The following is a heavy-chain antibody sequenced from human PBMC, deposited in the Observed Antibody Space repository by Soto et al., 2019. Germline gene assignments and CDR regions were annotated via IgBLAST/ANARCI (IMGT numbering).Heavy chain of an antibody. V-gene: IGHV3-9*01. CDR2: ISWNSGSI. D-gene: IGHD2-2*01. Sequence: EVQLVESGGGLVQPGRSLRLSCAASGFTFDDYAMHWVRQAPGKGLEWVSGISWNSGSIGYADSVKGRFTISRDNAKNSLYLQVNSLRAEDTALYYCAKGGQLRTEGGGYWGQGTLVTVSS. J-gene: IGHJ4*02. CDR1: GFTFDDYA. CDR3: AKGGQLRTEGGGY.